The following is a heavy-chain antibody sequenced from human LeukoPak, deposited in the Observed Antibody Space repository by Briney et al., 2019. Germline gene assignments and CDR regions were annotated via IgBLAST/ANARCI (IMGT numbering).Heavy chain of an antibody. CDR1: GVSISSYY. CDR3: ARYGDYYYYGMDV. J-gene: IGHJ6*02. V-gene: IGHV4-59*01. Sequence: SSETLSLTCTVSGVSISSYYWSWIWQPPGKGLEWVGYIYHSGATKYNPSLNSRVTISIDTSENQFSLKLNSVTAADTAVYYCARYGDYYYYGMDVWGQGTTVTVSS. D-gene: IGHD4-17*01. CDR2: IYHSGAT.